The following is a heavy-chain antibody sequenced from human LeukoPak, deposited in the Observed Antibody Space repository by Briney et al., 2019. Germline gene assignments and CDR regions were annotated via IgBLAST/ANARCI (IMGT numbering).Heavy chain of an antibody. CDR3: ARARGDDSSGYYPDY. CDR2: IYTSGST. D-gene: IGHD3-22*01. J-gene: IGHJ4*02. CDR1: GGSISSYY. V-gene: IGHV4-4*09. Sequence: PSETLSLTCTVSGGSISSYYWSWIRQPPGKGLEWIGYIYTSGSTNYNPSLKSRVTISVDTSKNQFALKLSSVTAADTAVYYCARARGDDSSGYYPDYWGQGTLVTVSS.